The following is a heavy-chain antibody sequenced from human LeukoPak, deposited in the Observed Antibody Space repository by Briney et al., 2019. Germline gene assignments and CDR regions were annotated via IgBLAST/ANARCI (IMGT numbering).Heavy chain of an antibody. D-gene: IGHD4-17*01. CDR1: GGTFSSYA. J-gene: IGHJ4*02. Sequence: SVKVSCKASGGTFSSYAISWVRQAPGQGLEWMGGIIPIFGTANYAQTFQGRVTITADESTSTAYMELSSLRSEDTAVYYCARGGGAVTTFDYWGQGTLVTVSS. CDR2: IIPIFGTA. V-gene: IGHV1-69*13. CDR3: ARGGGAVTTFDY.